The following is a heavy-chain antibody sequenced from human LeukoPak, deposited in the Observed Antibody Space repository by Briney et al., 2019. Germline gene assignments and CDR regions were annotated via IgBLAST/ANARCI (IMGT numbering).Heavy chain of an antibody. CDR3: AKIGRNDSSGCFDY. V-gene: IGHV3-23*01. CDR2: ISDSGGST. Sequence: PGGSLRLSCAASGFTFSSYAMSWVRQAPGKGLEWVSTISDSGGSTYYADSVKGRFTISRDNSKSTLFLQMNSLRAEYTAVYYCAKIGRNDSSGCFDYWGQGTLVTVSS. CDR1: GFTFSSYA. D-gene: IGHD3-22*01. J-gene: IGHJ4*02.